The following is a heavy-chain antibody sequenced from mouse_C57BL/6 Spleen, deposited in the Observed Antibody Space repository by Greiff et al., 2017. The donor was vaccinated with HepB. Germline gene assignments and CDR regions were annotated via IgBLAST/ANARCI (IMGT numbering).Heavy chain of an antibody. J-gene: IGHJ2*01. CDR2: IDPSDSYT. CDR3: AVLRTRNY. D-gene: IGHD1-1*01. CDR1: GYTFTSYW. V-gene: IGHV1-69*01. Sequence: QVQLQQSGAELVMPGASVKLSCKASGYTFTSYWMHWVKQRPGQGLEWIGEIDPSDSYTNYNQKFKGKSTLTVDKSSSTAYMQLSSLTSEDSAVYYCAVLRTRNYWGQGTTLTVSS.